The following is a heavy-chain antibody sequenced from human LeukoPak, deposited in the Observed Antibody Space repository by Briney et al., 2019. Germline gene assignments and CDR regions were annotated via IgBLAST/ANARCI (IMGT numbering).Heavy chain of an antibody. CDR3: ATDRSAAGTMSPRDPDAFDI. J-gene: IGHJ3*02. CDR2: FDPEDGET. V-gene: IGHV1-24*01. Sequence: ASVKVSCKVSGYTLTELSMHWVRQAPGKGLEWMGGFDPEDGETIYAQKFQGRVTMTEDTSTDTAYMELSSLRSEDTAVYYCATDRSAAGTMSPRDPDAFDIWGQGTMVTVSS. D-gene: IGHD6-13*01. CDR1: GYTLTELS.